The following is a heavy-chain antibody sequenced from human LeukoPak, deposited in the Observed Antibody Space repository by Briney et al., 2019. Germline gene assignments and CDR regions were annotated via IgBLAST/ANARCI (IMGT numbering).Heavy chain of an antibody. CDR2: ISGSGGST. J-gene: IGHJ4*02. D-gene: IGHD6-13*01. CDR3: AKAHERYSSSWYVETFDY. CDR1: GFTFSSYA. V-gene: IGHV3-23*01. Sequence: SGGSLRLSCAASGFTFSSYAMSWVRQAPGKGLEWVSAISGSGGSTYYADSAKGRFTISRDNSKNTLYLQMNSLRAEDTAVYYCAKAHERYSSSWYVETFDYWGQGTLVTVSS.